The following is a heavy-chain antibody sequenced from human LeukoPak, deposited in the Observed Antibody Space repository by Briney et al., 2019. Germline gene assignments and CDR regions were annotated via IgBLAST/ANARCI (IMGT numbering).Heavy chain of an antibody. CDR3: ARIATAVADGEFDP. V-gene: IGHV3-30*03. Sequence: GGSLRLSCAASGFTFSSYGMHWVRQAPGKGLEWVAVISYDGSNKYYADSVKGRFTISRDNSKNTLYLQMNSLRAEDTAVYYCARIATAVADGEFDPWGQGKLVTVSS. CDR1: GFTFSSYG. D-gene: IGHD6-19*01. J-gene: IGHJ5*02. CDR2: ISYDGSNK.